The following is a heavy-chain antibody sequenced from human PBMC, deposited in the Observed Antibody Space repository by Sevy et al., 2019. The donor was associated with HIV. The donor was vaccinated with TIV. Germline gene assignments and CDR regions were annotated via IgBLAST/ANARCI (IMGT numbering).Heavy chain of an antibody. J-gene: IGHJ4*02. V-gene: IGHV1-24*01. CDR1: GYTLTELS. CDR3: ATDLYSGSYSGY. D-gene: IGHD1-26*01. Sequence: ASVKVSCKVSGYTLTELSMHWVRQARGKGLEWMGGFDPEDGETIYAQKFQGRVTMTEDTSTDTAYMELSSLRSEDTAVYYCATDLYSGSYSGYWGQGTLVTVSS. CDR2: FDPEDGET.